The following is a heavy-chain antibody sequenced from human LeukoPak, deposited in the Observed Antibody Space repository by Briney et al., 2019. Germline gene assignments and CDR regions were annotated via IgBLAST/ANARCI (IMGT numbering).Heavy chain of an antibody. CDR3: ARDWLVSGFDY. D-gene: IGHD6-19*01. J-gene: IGHJ4*02. V-gene: IGHV1-3*01. CDR2: INAGNGST. CDR1: GYTFTSYA. Sequence: ASVTVSCTASGYTFTSYAMHWVRQAPRQRLEWMGWINAGNGSTKYSQKFQGRVTITRDTSASTAYMELSSLRSEDTAVYYCARDWLVSGFDYWGQGTLVTVSS.